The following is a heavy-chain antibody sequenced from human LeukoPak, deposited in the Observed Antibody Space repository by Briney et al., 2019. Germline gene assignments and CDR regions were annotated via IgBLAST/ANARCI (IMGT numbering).Heavy chain of an antibody. V-gene: IGHV1-69*05. CDR1: GGTFSSYA. J-gene: IGHJ4*02. Sequence: ASVKVSCKASGGTFSSYAISWVRQAPGQGLEWMGGIIPIFGTANYAQKLQGRVTMTTDTSTSTAYMELRSLRSDDTAVYYCAYEIGGTDYWGQGTLVTVSS. CDR3: AYEIGGTDY. D-gene: IGHD2-15*01. CDR2: IIPIFGTA.